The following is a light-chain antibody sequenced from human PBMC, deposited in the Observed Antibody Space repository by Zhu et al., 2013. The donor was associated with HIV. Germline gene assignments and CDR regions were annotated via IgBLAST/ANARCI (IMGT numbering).Light chain of an antibody. V-gene: IGKV1-39*01. CDR2: AAS. CDR1: QSISTY. CDR3: QQGYNTPLT. Sequence: DIQLTQSPSSLSASVGDRVTITCRATQSISTYLNWYQQIPGKAPKLLIYAASTLQTGVPPRFSGSGSGTEFTLTISSLQPEDFATYYCQQGYNTPLTFGGGTKVEIK. J-gene: IGKJ4*01.